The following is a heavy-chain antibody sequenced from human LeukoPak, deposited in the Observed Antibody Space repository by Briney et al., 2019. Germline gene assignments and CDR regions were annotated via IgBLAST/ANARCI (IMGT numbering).Heavy chain of an antibody. CDR1: GFTFSSYA. J-gene: IGHJ4*02. V-gene: IGHV3-23*01. D-gene: IGHD6-19*01. Sequence: PGGSLRLSCAASGFTFSSYAMSWVRQAPGKGLEWVSAISGSGGSTYYADSVKGRFTISRDNSKNTLYLQMNSLRAEDTAVYYCAKDQDQWLVASTADYWGQGTLVTVSS. CDR2: ISGSGGST. CDR3: AKDQDQWLVASTADY.